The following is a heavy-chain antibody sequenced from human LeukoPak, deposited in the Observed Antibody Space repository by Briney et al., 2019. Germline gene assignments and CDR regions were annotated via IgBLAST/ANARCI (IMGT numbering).Heavy chain of an antibody. CDR1: GFTFDDYA. CDR3: AKGGYCSGGSCYLDY. CDR2: INWNGTGT. V-gene: IGHV3-20*04. Sequence: PGGSLRLSCAASGFTFDDYAMSWVRQAPGKGLECISGINWNGTGTDYADSVKGRFTISRDNAKNSLYLQMNSLRAEDMALYYCAKGGYCSGGSCYLDYWGQGTLVTVSS. D-gene: IGHD2-15*01. J-gene: IGHJ4*02.